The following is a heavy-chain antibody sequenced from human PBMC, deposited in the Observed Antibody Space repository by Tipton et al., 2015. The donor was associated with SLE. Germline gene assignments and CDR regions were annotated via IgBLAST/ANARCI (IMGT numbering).Heavy chain of an antibody. D-gene: IGHD6-19*01. J-gene: IGHJ4*02. Sequence: TLSLTCAVYGGSFSGYYWSWIRQPPGKGLEWIGEINHSGSTNYNPSLKSRVTISVDTSKNQFSLKLSSVTAADTAVYYCARPGVAGPYYFDYWCQGTLVTVSS. CDR2: INHSGST. V-gene: IGHV4-34*01. CDR3: ARPGVAGPYYFDY. CDR1: GGSFSGYY.